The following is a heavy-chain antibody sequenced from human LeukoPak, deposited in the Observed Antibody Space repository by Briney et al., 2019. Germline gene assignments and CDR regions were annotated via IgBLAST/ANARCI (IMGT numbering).Heavy chain of an antibody. Sequence: PSETLSLTCTVSGGSISSYYWSWIRQPPGKGLEWIGYIYYSGSTNYNPSLKSRVTISVDTSKNQFSLKLGSVTAADTAVYYCASSCSGGSCYGYWGQGTLVTVSS. V-gene: IGHV4-59*12. CDR1: GGSISSYY. CDR2: IYYSGST. J-gene: IGHJ4*02. D-gene: IGHD2-15*01. CDR3: ASSCSGGSCYGY.